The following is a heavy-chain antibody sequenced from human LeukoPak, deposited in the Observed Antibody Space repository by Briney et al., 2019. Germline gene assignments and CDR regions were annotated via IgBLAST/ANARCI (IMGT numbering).Heavy chain of an antibody. V-gene: IGHV3-11*01. J-gene: IGHJ6*02. Sequence: GGSLRLSCAASGFTFSDYYMSWIRQAPGQGLEWVSYISSSGSSIYYADSVKGRFTISRDNAKSSPYLQMNSLRAEDTAVYYCARETPLAYGVSYPSGMDVWGQGTTVTVSS. CDR1: GFTFSDYY. CDR2: ISSSGSSI. CDR3: ARETPLAYGVSYPSGMDV. D-gene: IGHD1-26*01.